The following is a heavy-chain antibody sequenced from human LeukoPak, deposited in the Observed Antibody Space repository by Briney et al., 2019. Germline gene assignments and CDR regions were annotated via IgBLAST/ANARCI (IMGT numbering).Heavy chain of an antibody. V-gene: IGHV4-59*12. CDR3: ARAALRTPLTYFDY. J-gene: IGHJ4*02. D-gene: IGHD5-12*01. CDR1: GGSISSYY. CDR2: IYYSGST. Sequence: PSETLPLTCTVSGGSISSYYWSWIRQPPGKGLEWIGYIYYSGSTNYNPSLKSRVTISVDTSKNQFSLKLSSVTAADTAVYYCARAALRTPLTYFDYWGQGTLVTVSS.